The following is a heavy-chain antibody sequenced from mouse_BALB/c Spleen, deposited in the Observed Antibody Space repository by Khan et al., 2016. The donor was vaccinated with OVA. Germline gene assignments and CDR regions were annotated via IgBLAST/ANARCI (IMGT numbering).Heavy chain of an antibody. CDR1: GFTFTSYG. J-gene: IGHJ2*01. D-gene: IGHD1-1*01. V-gene: IGHV5-17*02. CDR2: ISSDSNTI. Sequence: LVQSEGSRKLSCAASGFTFTSYGMHWIRQAPEKGLEWVAYISSDSNTIYYADTVKGRFTISRDNPKNTLFLQMTSLRSGDTAMYFCATSYFYGYYFDYWGQGTTLTVSS. CDR3: ATSYFYGYYFDY.